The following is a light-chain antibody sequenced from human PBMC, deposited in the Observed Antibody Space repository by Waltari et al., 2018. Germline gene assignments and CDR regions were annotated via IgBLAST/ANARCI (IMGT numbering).Light chain of an antibody. J-gene: IGLJ3*02. CDR2: RDR. CDR1: VLAKKY. CDR3: YSAADNLWV. V-gene: IGLV3-27*01. Sequence: SYELTQPSSVSVSPGQTARITCSGDVLAKKYARWFQQKPGQAPVLVIYRDRERPSGIPERFSGSSSGTTVTLTISGAQVEDEADYYCYSAADNLWVFGGGTKLTVL.